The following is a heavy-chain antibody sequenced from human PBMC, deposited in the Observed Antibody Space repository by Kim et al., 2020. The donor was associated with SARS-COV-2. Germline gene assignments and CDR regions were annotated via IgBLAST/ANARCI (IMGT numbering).Heavy chain of an antibody. D-gene: IGHD3-16*01. CDR2: VRSKAKNYAT. J-gene: IGHJ4*02. V-gene: IGHV3-73*01. CDR1: GFSLSDSV. Sequence: GGSLRLSCAASGFSLSDSVMHWVRQASGKGLEWVGLVRSKAKNYATEYDASVKGRFTISRDDSKNTEYLQMNSLKTEDTAIYYCGTMGEVGWGQGTLVTVSS. CDR3: GTMGEVG.